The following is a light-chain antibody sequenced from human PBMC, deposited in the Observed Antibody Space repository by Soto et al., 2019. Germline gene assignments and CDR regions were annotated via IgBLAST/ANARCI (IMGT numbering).Light chain of an antibody. J-gene: IGKJ1*01. Sequence: DIQMTQSPSSLSASVGDRVTITCRASQGISDYLAWYQQKPGKVPKLLIYDASALQSGVPSRCRGSGSGTQFTLTISSLQPEDVATYYCQRYNSAPRAFGQGTKVEIK. CDR1: QGISDY. V-gene: IGKV1-27*01. CDR2: DAS. CDR3: QRYNSAPRA.